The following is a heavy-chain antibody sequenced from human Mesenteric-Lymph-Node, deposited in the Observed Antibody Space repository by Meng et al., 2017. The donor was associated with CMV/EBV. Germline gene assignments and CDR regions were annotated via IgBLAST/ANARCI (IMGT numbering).Heavy chain of an antibody. V-gene: IGHV3-11*01. CDR2: MSNDGHMI. CDR3: ARTLYYDVLTGYYAPYYYYGMDV. J-gene: IGHJ6*02. Sequence: GESLKISCAASGFNFNDYFMTWIRQAPGKGLEWVSYMSNDGHMIYYANFVQGRFAISRDNARNTLYLQMNSLRADDTAVYYCARTLYYDVLTGYYAPYYYYGMDVWGQGTTVTVSS. CDR1: GFNFNDYF. D-gene: IGHD3-9*01.